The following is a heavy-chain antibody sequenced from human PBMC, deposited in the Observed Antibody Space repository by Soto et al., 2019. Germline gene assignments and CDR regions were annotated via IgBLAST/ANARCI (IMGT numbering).Heavy chain of an antibody. V-gene: IGHV3-30*18. CDR2: ISYDGSNK. D-gene: IGHD5-18*01. CDR1: GFTFSSYG. J-gene: IGHJ6*02. CDR3: AKGRPWIQLWSLYGMDV. Sequence: GGSLRLSCAASGFTFSSYGMHWVRQAPGKGLEWVAVISYDGSNKYYADSVKGRFTISRDNSKNTLYLQMNSLRAEDTAVYYCAKGRPWIQLWSLYGMDVWGQGTTVTVYS.